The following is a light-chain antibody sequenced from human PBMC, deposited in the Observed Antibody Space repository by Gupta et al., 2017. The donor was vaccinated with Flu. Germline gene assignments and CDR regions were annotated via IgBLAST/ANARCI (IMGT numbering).Light chain of an antibody. CDR1: VLPKQY. V-gene: IGLV3-25*03. CDR2: KDT. J-gene: IGLJ3*02. Sequence: SHQLTQAPSVSVSPGQTAKITCSGDVLPKQYAYWYQQKPGQAPVLVIFKDTERPSGIPERFSGSSSGKTVTLTISGVQAEDEADDYCQSADSSGRWVFGGGTQLT. CDR3: QSADSSGRWV.